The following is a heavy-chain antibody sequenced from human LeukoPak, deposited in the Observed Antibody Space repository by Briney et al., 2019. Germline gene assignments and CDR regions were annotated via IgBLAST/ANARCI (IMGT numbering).Heavy chain of an antibody. J-gene: IGHJ5*02. V-gene: IGHV3-53*01. CDR1: GSTVSANY. Sequence: GRSLRLSCVASGSTVSANYMSSASQAPGKWLECVSVMYSGGDTYYAHSVKGRFTFSRDISKNTLYLQMDGLRNEDTATYYCARDAPQVPAAGVLASWGQGTLVIVSS. D-gene: IGHD6-13*01. CDR3: ARDAPQVPAAGVLAS. CDR2: MYSGGDT.